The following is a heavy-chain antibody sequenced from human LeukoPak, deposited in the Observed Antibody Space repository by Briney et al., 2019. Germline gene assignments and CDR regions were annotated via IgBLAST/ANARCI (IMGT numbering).Heavy chain of an antibody. Sequence: GGSLRLSCAASGSTFSSYGMHWVRQAPGKGLEWVAFIRSDGSSKYYVDSVKGRFTISRDNSKNTLYLQMNSLRVEDTAVYYCAKGDSTSPGGGYWGQGTLVTVSS. V-gene: IGHV3-30*02. D-gene: IGHD3-16*01. CDR2: IRSDGSSK. J-gene: IGHJ4*02. CDR1: GSTFSSYG. CDR3: AKGDSTSPGGGY.